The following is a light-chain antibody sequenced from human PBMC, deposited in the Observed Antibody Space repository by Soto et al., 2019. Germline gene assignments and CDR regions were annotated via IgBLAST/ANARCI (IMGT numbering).Light chain of an antibody. CDR2: LGS. CDR3: MQTLETPWT. CDR1: QDLLHSNGYNY. J-gene: IGKJ1*01. Sequence: DIVMTQSPLSLPVTPGEPASISCRSSQDLLHSNGYNYLDWYLQKAGQSPQLLIYLGSNRASGVPDRFSGSGSGTDFTLKISRVEAEDVGVYYCMQTLETPWTFGQGTKVAIK. V-gene: IGKV2-28*01.